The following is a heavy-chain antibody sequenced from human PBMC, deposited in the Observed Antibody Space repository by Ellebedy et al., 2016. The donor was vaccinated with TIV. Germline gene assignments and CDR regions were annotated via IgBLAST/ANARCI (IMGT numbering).Heavy chain of an antibody. CDR1: GFTFSDYY. CDR3: ARDGDYDAFDI. Sequence: GESLKISXAASGFTFSDYYMSWIRQVPGKGLEWVSYISSSSSYTNYADSVKGRFTISRDNAKNSLYLKMNSLRAEDTAVYYCARDGDYDAFDIWGQGTMVTVSS. CDR2: ISSSSSYT. D-gene: IGHD4-17*01. J-gene: IGHJ3*02. V-gene: IGHV3-11*05.